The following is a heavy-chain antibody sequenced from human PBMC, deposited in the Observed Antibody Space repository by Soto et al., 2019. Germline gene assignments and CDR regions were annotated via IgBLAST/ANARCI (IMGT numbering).Heavy chain of an antibody. CDR3: ARGYDTALAPIF. D-gene: IGHD5-18*01. V-gene: IGHV4-34*01. CDR1: GGSFSSYH. CDR2: INHLTTT. Sequence: SETLSLTCAVYGGSFSSYHWSWIRQTPGKGLEWIGEINHLTTTNYNPSLKSRVIISLDTPKNQFPLKLSSVTAADTAVYYCARGYDTALAPIFWGQGILVTVSS. J-gene: IGHJ4*02.